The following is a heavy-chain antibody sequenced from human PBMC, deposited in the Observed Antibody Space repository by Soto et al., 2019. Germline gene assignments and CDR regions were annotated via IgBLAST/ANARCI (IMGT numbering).Heavy chain of an antibody. D-gene: IGHD3-22*01. CDR3: ARAWTYDSSGFGT. Sequence: ASVKVSCKASAYTFISYGISWVRQAPGQGLEWMGWISGYSGNTNYAQKFQGRVTMTKDTSTSTAYMELRSLRSEDKAVYYCARAWTYDSSGFGTWGKGTLVNVS. J-gene: IGHJ5*02. CDR1: AYTFISYG. CDR2: ISGYSGNT. V-gene: IGHV1-18*01.